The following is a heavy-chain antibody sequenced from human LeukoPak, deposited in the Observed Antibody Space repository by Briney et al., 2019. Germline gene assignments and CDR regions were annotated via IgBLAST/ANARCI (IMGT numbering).Heavy chain of an antibody. Sequence: SETLSLTCTVSGESISGFYWTWIRQPPGKGLEWIGYIYYSGSTHYNPSLKSRVTISVDTSKNQFSLKLSSVTAADTAVYFCARARNYYDSSDYYYEGDAFDIWGQGTMVTVSS. CDR1: GESISGFY. D-gene: IGHD3-22*01. V-gene: IGHV4-59*01. CDR3: ARARNYYDSSDYYYEGDAFDI. CDR2: IYYSGST. J-gene: IGHJ3*02.